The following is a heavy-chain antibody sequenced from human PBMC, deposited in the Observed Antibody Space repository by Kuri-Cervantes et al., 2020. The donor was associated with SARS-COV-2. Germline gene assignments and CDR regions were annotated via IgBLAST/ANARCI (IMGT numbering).Heavy chain of an antibody. V-gene: IGHV4-30-2*01. CDR3: ARDAYSSSSMYYFDY. D-gene: IGHD6-6*01. CDR1: GGSISSGGYY. Sequence: SETLSLTCTVSGGSISSGGYYWSWIRQPPGKGLEWIGYIYHSGSTYYNPSLKSRVTISVDRSKNQFSLKLSSVTAADTAVYYCARDAYSSSSMYYFDYWGQGTLVTVSS. J-gene: IGHJ4*02. CDR2: IYHSGST.